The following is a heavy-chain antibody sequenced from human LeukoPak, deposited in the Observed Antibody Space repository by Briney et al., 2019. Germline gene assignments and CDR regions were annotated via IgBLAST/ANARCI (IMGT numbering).Heavy chain of an antibody. J-gene: IGHJ4*02. CDR2: IYSGGST. V-gene: IGHV3-53*01. CDR3: ATGCSSSWYY. Sequence: GGSLRLSCAASGFSVSSNYMSWVRQAPGKGLEWVSVIYSGGSTYYADSVKGRFTISRDNSKNTLYLQTHSLRAEDTAVYYCATGCSSSWYYWGQGTLVTVSS. CDR1: GFSVSSNY. D-gene: IGHD6-13*01.